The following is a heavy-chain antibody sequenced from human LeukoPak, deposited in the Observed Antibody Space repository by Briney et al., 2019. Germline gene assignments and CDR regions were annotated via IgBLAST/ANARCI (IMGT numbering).Heavy chain of an antibody. CDR2: ISWNSGSI. D-gene: IGHD2-21*01. CDR3: AGRGPQIAGWYSDL. J-gene: IGHJ2*01. CDR1: GFTFDDYA. Sequence: PGRSLRLSCAASGFTFDDYAMHWVRQAPGKGLEWVSGISWNSGSIGYADSVKGRFTISRDNAKNSLYLQMNSLRAEDTALYYCAGRGPQIAGWYSDLWGRGTLVTVSS. V-gene: IGHV3-9*01.